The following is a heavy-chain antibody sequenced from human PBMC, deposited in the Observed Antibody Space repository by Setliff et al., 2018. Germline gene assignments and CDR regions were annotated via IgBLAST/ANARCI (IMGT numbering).Heavy chain of an antibody. CDR2: INTNTGNP. J-gene: IGHJ6*03. Sequence: ASVKVSCKGSGYTFSTYAIIWMRQAPGQGLEWMGWINTNTGNPSYAQGFTGRFVFSLDTSVSTAYLQISSLKAEDTAIYYCARGSRFGTIVYRGDYYLDVWGKGITVTVSS. CDR3: ARGSRFGTIVYRGDYYLDV. CDR1: GYTFSTYA. D-gene: IGHD3-10*01. V-gene: IGHV7-4-1*02.